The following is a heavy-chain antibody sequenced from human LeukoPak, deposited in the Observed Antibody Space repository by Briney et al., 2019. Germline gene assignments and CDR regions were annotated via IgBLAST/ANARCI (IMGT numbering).Heavy chain of an antibody. V-gene: IGHV4-30-2*01. Sequence: SSQTLSLTCTVSGGSISSGGYYWSWIRQPPGKGLEWIGYIYHSGSTYYNPSLKSRVTISVDRSKNQFPLKLSSVTAADTAVYYCASQTQEHVWNWFDPWGQGTLVTVSS. CDR3: ASQTQEHVWNWFDP. J-gene: IGHJ5*02. D-gene: IGHD1/OR15-1a*01. CDR2: IYHSGST. CDR1: GGSISSGGYY.